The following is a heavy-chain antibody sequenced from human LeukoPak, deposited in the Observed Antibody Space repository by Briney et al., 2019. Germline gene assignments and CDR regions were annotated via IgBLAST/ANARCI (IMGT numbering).Heavy chain of an antibody. CDR3: ARDGTSGGYFDY. V-gene: IGHV1-18*01. Sequence: APVKLSCKASGYTFNSYGISWVRQAPGQGLEWMGWISAYNGNTNYAQKLQGRVTMTTDTTTSTAYIELRSLRSDDTAVYYCARDGTSGGYFDYWGQGTLVTVSS. J-gene: IGHJ4*02. CDR2: ISAYNGNT. CDR1: GYTFNSYG. D-gene: IGHD3-10*01.